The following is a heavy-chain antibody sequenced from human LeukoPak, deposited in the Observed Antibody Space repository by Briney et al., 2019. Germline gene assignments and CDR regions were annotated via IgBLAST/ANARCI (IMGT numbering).Heavy chain of an antibody. D-gene: IGHD1-26*01. CDR1: GFTFSGFA. CDR3: AKTMGAIDHDY. CDR2: ISGSGGST. J-gene: IGHJ4*02. Sequence: HAGGSLRLSCAASGFTFSGFAMTWVRQAPGKGLEWVSTISGSGGSTYYADSVKGRFTISRDNSKNTLYLRMNSLRAEDTAAYYCAKTMGAIDHDYWGQGTLVTVSS. V-gene: IGHV3-23*01.